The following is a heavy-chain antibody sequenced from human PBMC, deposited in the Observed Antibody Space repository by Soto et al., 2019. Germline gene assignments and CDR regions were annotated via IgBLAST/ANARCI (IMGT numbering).Heavy chain of an antibody. CDR3: ARDSAGTDNWFDP. Sequence: GGSLILSCAASGFTFSSYSMNWVRQAPGKGLEWVSSISSSSSYIYYADSVKGRFTISRDNAKNSLYLQMNSLRAEDTAVYYCARDSAGTDNWFDPWGQGTLVTSPQ. V-gene: IGHV3-21*01. CDR2: ISSSSSYI. CDR1: GFTFSSYS. J-gene: IGHJ5*02. D-gene: IGHD6-19*01.